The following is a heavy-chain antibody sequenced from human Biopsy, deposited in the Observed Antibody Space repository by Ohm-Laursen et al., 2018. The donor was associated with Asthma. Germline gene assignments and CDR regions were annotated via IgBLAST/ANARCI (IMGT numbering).Heavy chain of an antibody. J-gene: IGHJ4*02. CDR2: MYHSGSP. CDR1: GGSITRSSYY. V-gene: IGHV4-39*01. Sequence: SQTLSLTCSVSGGSITRSSYYWGWIRQPPGKGMEWIGSMYHSGSPYYHPSLKSRPTISVDPSKNQFSLKMSSVTAADTAVYFCVRHQYSSSWSTFDYWGQGALVTVSS. CDR3: VRHQYSSSWSTFDY. D-gene: IGHD3-22*01.